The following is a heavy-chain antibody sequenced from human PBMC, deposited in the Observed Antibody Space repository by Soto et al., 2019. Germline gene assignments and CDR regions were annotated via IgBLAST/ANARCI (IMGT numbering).Heavy chain of an antibody. D-gene: IGHD2-2*01. CDR1: GFTFSSYG. J-gene: IGHJ5*02. CDR3: ARDYGVVSAAKAGGWFDP. V-gene: IGHV3-33*01. CDR2: IWYDGSNK. Sequence: QVQLVESGGGVVQPGRSLRLSCAASGFTFSSYGMHWVRQAPGKGLEWVAVIWYDGSNKYYADSVEGRFTISRDNSKNTLYRQMNSLRAEDTAVYYCARDYGVVSAAKAGGWFDPWGQGTLVTVSS.